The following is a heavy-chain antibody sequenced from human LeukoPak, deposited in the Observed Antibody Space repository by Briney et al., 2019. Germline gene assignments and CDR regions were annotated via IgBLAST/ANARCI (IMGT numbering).Heavy chain of an antibody. CDR2: ISGSGGST. CDR1: GFTFSSYA. Sequence: GGSLRLSCAASGFTFSSYAMSWVRQAPGKGLEWVSAISGSGGSTYYADSVKGRFTISRDNAKNSLYLQMNSLRAEDTAVYYCARVMITGWFDPWGQGTLVTVSS. CDR3: ARVMITGWFDP. J-gene: IGHJ5*02. D-gene: IGHD1-14*01. V-gene: IGHV3-23*01.